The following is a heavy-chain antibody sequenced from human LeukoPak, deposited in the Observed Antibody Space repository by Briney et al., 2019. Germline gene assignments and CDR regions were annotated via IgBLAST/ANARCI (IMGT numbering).Heavy chain of an antibody. J-gene: IGHJ4*02. CDR2: IYSGGST. V-gene: IGHV3-53*01. D-gene: IGHD2-15*01. Sequence: GRSLRLSCAASGFSVSSNYMIWVRQAPGKGLEWVSIIYSGGSTYYADSVKGRFTISRDNSKNTLYLQMNSLRAEDTAVYYCAKAPVGHCSGGSCYPFDYWGQGTLVTVSS. CDR3: AKAPVGHCSGGSCYPFDY. CDR1: GFSVSSNY.